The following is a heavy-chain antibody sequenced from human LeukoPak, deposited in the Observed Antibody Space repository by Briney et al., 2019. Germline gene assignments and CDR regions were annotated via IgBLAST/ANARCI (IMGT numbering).Heavy chain of an antibody. Sequence: GGSLRLSCAASGFTFSSYGMHWVRQAPGKGLEWVAVISYDGSNKYYADSVKGRFTISRDNSKNTLYLQMNSLRAEDTAVYYCAKFAGATDPLFDFWGQGTLVTVSS. CDR2: ISYDGSNK. CDR1: GFTFSSYG. D-gene: IGHD1-26*01. V-gene: IGHV3-30*18. J-gene: IGHJ4*02. CDR3: AKFAGATDPLFDF.